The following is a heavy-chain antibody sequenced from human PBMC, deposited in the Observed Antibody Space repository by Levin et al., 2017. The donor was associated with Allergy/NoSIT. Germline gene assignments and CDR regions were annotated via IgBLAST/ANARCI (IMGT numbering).Heavy chain of an antibody. J-gene: IGHJ4*02. D-gene: IGHD2-15*01. Sequence: GGSLRLSCKGSGSSFTSHYITWVRQMPEKGLEWMGKIDPSDSYTKYSPSFQGHVTFSADKSISTAYLQWSSLKASDTALYYCARILWGSGGPPDFWGPGTLVTVSS. CDR2: IDPSDSYT. CDR3: ARILWGSGGPPDF. V-gene: IGHV5-10-1*01. CDR1: GSSFTSHY.